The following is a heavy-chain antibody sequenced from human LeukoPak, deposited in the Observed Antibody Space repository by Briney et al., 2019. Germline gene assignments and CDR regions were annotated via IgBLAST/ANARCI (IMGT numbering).Heavy chain of an antibody. CDR1: GGSISSGSYY. CDR3: TRGKVSADFYFYYYMDV. Sequence: SETLSLTCTVSGGSISSGSYYWGWIRQPPGKGLEWIGSIYYSGSTYYNPSLKSRVTISVDKSKNQFSLNLTSVTAADTAVYYCTRGKVSADFYFYYYMDVWGKGTTVTVSS. V-gene: IGHV4-39*07. D-gene: IGHD2-8*01. J-gene: IGHJ6*03. CDR2: IYYSGST.